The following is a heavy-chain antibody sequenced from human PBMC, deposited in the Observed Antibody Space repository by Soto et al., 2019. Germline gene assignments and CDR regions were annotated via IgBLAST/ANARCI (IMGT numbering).Heavy chain of an antibody. CDR3: AKVGIGWSDVLHM. V-gene: IGHV3-23*01. D-gene: IGHD6-19*01. CDR1: GFTFDTYA. Sequence: VQLLESGGGLVRPGGSIRLSCVASGFTFDTYAMSWVREAPGKGLEWVSQITQSGGTTYYADSVKGRFTISRDNSNNTLHLQMNSLRAEDTALCYCAKVGIGWSDVLHMWGQGTLVTVTS. CDR2: ITQSGGTT. J-gene: IGHJ3*02.